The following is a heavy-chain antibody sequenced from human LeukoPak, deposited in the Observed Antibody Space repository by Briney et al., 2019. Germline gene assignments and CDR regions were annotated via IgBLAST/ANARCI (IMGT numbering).Heavy chain of an antibody. CDR2: IYHSGST. V-gene: IGHV4-38-2*02. Sequence: SETLSLTCTVSGYSISSGYYWGWIRQPPGKGLEWIGSIYHSGSTYYNPSLKSRVTISVDTSKNQFSLKLSSVTAADTAVYYCARGTIVGATFHYDYWGQGTLVTVSS. CDR3: ARGTIVGATFHYDY. CDR1: GYSISSGYY. J-gene: IGHJ4*02. D-gene: IGHD1-26*01.